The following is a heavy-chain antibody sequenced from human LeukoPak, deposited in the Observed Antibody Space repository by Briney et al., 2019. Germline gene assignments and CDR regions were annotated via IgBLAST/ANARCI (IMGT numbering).Heavy chain of an antibody. CDR3: AKLWSTYYYGYDY. D-gene: IGHD3-10*01. V-gene: IGHV3-23*01. Sequence: GGSLRLSCAASGFTFSSSAMSWVRQAPGKGLEWVSAISNNGGYTYYADSVQGRFTISRDNSKSTLCLQMNSLRAEDTAVYYCAKLWSTYYYGYDYWGQGTLVTVSS. J-gene: IGHJ4*02. CDR2: ISNNGGYT. CDR1: GFTFSSSA.